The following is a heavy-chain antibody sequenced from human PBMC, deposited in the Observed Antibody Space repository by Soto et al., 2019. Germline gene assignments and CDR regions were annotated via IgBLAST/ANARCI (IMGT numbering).Heavy chain of an antibody. CDR3: TRGGSSNGYLGY. V-gene: IGHV3-48*02. CDR1: GFSFGTYS. D-gene: IGHD5-12*01. Sequence: GGSLRLSCAASGFSFGTYSMNWVRQAPGKGLEWLSYISSSTSTIYYADSVKSRFTISRDNAKNSLYLQMNSLRDEDTAVYYCTRGGSSNGYLGYWGQGTLVTVSS. J-gene: IGHJ4*02. CDR2: ISSSTSTI.